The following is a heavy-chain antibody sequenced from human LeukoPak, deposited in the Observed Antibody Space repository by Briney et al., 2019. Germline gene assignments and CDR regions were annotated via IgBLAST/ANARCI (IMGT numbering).Heavy chain of an antibody. V-gene: IGHV3-48*01. Sequence: PGGSLRLSCAASGFTFSSYSMNWVRQAPGKGLEWISYITSSSTTKYYAESVKGRFTISRDNGKNLLSLQMNSLRVEDTAVYYCARGALYQYYLDYWGWGQGTLVTVSS. J-gene: IGHJ4*02. D-gene: IGHD4-17*01. CDR2: ITSSSTTK. CDR1: GFTFSSYS. CDR3: ARGALYQYYLDYWG.